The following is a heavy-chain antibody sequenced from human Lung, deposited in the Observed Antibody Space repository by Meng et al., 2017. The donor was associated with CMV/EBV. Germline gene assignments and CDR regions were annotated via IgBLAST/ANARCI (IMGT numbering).Heavy chain of an antibody. V-gene: IGHV1-69*12. Sequence: QVQLVQSGAEVKTPXSSVKVXCKASGGTFSSYAISWVRQAPGQGLEWMGGIIPIFGTANYAQKFQGRVTITADESTSTAYMELSSLRSEDTAVYYCARGHNWNYAGRNWFDPWGQGTLGTVSS. CDR2: IIPIFGTA. CDR1: GGTFSSYA. D-gene: IGHD1-7*01. CDR3: ARGHNWNYAGRNWFDP. J-gene: IGHJ5*02.